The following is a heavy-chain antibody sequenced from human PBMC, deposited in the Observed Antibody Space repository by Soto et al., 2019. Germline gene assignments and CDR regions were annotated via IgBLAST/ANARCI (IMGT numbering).Heavy chain of an antibody. CDR3: ASEDTATKMSFDY. V-gene: IGHV3-30-3*01. CDR1: GFTFSSYA. J-gene: IGHJ4*02. CDR2: ISYDGSNK. D-gene: IGHD5-18*01. Sequence: QVQLVESGGGVVQPGRSLRLSCAASGFTFSSYAMHWVRQAPGKGLEWVAVISYDGSNKYYADPVKGRFTISRDNSKNTLYLQMNSLRAEDTAVYYCASEDTATKMSFDYWGQGTLVTVSS.